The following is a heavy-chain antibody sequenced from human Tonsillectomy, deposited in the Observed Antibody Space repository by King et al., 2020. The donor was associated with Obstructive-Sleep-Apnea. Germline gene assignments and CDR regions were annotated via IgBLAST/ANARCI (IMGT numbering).Heavy chain of an antibody. CDR1: GYTLTELS. J-gene: IGHJ4*02. CDR3: ATVSRGGLITGRINYFDY. Sequence: VQLVQSGAEVKKPGASVKVSCKVSGYTLTELSMHWVRQAPGKGLEWMGGFDPEDGETIYAQKFQGRVTMTEDTSTDTAYMELSSLRSEDTAMYYCATVSRGGLITGRINYFDYWGQGTLVTVSS. V-gene: IGHV1-24*01. CDR2: FDPEDGET. D-gene: IGHD1-20*01.